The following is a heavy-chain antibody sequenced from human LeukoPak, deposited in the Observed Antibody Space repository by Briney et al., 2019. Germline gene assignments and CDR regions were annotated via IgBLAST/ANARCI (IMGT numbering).Heavy chain of an antibody. CDR2: ISHSGTT. Sequence: SETLSLTCTVSGGSIGPYYWSWIRQPPGKGLEWIGYISHSGTTNYNPSHKSRLTISLDTSKNQLSLRLSSVTAADTAVYYCARGGYSYDYWGQGTLVTVSS. J-gene: IGHJ4*02. D-gene: IGHD5-18*01. CDR1: GGSIGPYY. V-gene: IGHV4-59*01. CDR3: ARGGYSYDY.